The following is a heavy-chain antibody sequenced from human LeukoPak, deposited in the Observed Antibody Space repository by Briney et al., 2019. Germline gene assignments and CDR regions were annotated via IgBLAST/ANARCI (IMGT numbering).Heavy chain of an antibody. V-gene: IGHV3-74*01. CDR1: GFTFSSYW. J-gene: IGHJ6*03. CDR3: ARDGLAAAGKNYYYYYYMDV. Sequence: PGGSLRLSCAASGFTFSSYWMHWVRQAPGKGLVWVSRINSDGSSTSYAASVKGLFTIASANANHTLYLQMNSLRAEDTAVYYCARDGLAAAGKNYYYYYYMDVWGKGTTVTVSS. CDR2: INSDGSST. D-gene: IGHD6-13*01.